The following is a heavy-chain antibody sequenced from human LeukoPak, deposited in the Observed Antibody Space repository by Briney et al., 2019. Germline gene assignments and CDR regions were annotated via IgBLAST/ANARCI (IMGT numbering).Heavy chain of an antibody. Sequence: ASVKVSCKASGYTFTGYYMHWVRQAPGQGLEWMGWINPNSGGTNYAQKFQGRVTMTRDTSISTAYMELSRLRSDDTAVYYCARGSGYCSGGSCYWFDPWGQGTLVTVSS. V-gene: IGHV1-2*02. CDR1: GYTFTGYY. CDR2: INPNSGGT. CDR3: ARGSGYCSGGSCYWFDP. D-gene: IGHD2-15*01. J-gene: IGHJ5*02.